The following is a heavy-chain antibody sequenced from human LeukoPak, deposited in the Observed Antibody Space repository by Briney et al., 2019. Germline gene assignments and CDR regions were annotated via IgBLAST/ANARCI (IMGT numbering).Heavy chain of an antibody. CDR3: ATYSYGNAFDI. CDR1: GYTFTIYD. CDR2: MNPNSGNT. D-gene: IGHD5-18*01. Sequence: GASVNLFYSSSGYTFTIYDINWVRQATGQAREWMGWMNPNSGNTGYAQKFQGTVTITRNTYISTAYMELSSLRSEDTSVDHCATYSYGNAFDIWGQGTMVTVSS. J-gene: IGHJ3*02. V-gene: IGHV1-8*01.